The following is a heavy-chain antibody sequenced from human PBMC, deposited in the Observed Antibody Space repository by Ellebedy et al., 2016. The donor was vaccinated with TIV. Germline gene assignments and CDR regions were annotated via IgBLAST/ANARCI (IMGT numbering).Heavy chain of an antibody. Sequence: GGSLRLSCAASGFTVSYTYMSWVRQAPGKGLEWVSVIHTGGDTYYEDSVKGRFTISRDSSKNTRFLQMNSLRAEDTAMYYCARRITGTYGDDAFDIWGQGTMVTVSS. V-gene: IGHV3-53*01. CDR1: GFTVSYTY. J-gene: IGHJ3*02. CDR3: ARRITGTYGDDAFDI. D-gene: IGHD1-20*01. CDR2: IHTGGDT.